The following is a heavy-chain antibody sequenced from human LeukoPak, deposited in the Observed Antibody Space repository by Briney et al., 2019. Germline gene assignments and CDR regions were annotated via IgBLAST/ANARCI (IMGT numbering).Heavy chain of an antibody. J-gene: IGHJ4*02. CDR3: ARGIAVAGMSDVSQNDY. V-gene: IGHV1-2*02. Sequence: ASVKVSCKASGYTFTGYYMHWVRQAPGQGLGWMGWINPNSGGTNYAQKFQGRVTMTRDTSISTAYMELSRLRSDDTAVYYCARGIAVAGMSDVSQNDYWGQGTLVTVSS. D-gene: IGHD6-19*01. CDR2: INPNSGGT. CDR1: GYTFTGYY.